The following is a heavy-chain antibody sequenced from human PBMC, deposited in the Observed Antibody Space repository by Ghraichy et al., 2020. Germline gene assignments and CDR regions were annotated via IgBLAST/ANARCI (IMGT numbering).Heavy chain of an antibody. D-gene: IGHD5-12*01. J-gene: IGHJ4*02. CDR3: ARVSIVATITTDY. CDR1: GFTFSSYS. V-gene: IGHV3-21*01. Sequence: GGSLRLSCAASGFTFSSYSMNWVRQAPGKGLEWVSSISSSSSYIYYADSVKGRFTISRDNAKNSLYLQMNSLRAEDTAVYYCARVSIVATITTDYWGQGTLVTVSS. CDR2: ISSSSSYI.